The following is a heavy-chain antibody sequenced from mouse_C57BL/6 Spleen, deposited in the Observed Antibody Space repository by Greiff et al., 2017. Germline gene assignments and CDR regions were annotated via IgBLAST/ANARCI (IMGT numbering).Heavy chain of an antibody. CDR3: ARGGYSNVDY. CDR2: IDPSDSET. Sequence: QVQLQQPGAELVRPGSSVKLSCKASGYTFTSYWMHWVKQRPIQGLEWIGNIDPSDSETHYNQKFKDKATLTVDKSSSTAYMQLSSLTSEDSAVYYCARGGYSNVDYGGQGTTLTVSS. CDR1: GYTFTSYW. J-gene: IGHJ2*01. D-gene: IGHD2-5*01. V-gene: IGHV1-52*01.